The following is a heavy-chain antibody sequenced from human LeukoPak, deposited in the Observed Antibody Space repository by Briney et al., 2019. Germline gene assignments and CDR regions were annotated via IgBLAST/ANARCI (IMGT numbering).Heavy chain of an antibody. V-gene: IGHV3-7*05. CDR3: ARTRTGIYQGPDY. D-gene: IGHD3-10*01. Sequence: GGSLRLSCGASGFTFGNYWMSWVRQAPGKGLEGVANIKEDGGETYYVDSVRGRFTIPRDNAKNSLYLQMNSLRAEDTAVYYCARTRTGIYQGPDYWGQGTLVTVSS. J-gene: IGHJ4*02. CDR2: IKEDGGET. CDR1: GFTFGNYW.